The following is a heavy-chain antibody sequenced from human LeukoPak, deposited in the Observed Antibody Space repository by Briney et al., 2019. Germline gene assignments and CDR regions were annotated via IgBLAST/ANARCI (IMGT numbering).Heavy chain of an antibody. CDR1: GYTFTSYG. V-gene: IGHV1-18*01. Sequence: ASVKVSCKASGYTFTSYGISWVRQAPGQGLEWMGWISAYNGNTNYAQKLQGRVTMTTDTSTSTAYMELRSLRSEDTAVYYCARDKIVVVPAATYGNAFDIWGQGTMVTVSS. CDR3: ARDKIVVVPAATYGNAFDI. D-gene: IGHD2-2*01. J-gene: IGHJ3*02. CDR2: ISAYNGNT.